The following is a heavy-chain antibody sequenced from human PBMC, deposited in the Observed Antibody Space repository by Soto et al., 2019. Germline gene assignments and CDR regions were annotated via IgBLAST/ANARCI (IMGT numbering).Heavy chain of an antibody. V-gene: IGHV3-30*18. CDR3: AKQGGSGDYWNAFDI. CDR1: GFTFGSYG. CDR2: ISYDGSNK. J-gene: IGHJ3*02. D-gene: IGHD2-21*02. Sequence: PGGSLRLSCAASGFTFGSYGMHWVRQAPGKGLEWVAVISYDGSNKYYADSVKGRFTISRDKSKNTLYLQMNSLRAEDTAVFYCAKQGGSGDYWNAFDIWGQGTMVTVSS.